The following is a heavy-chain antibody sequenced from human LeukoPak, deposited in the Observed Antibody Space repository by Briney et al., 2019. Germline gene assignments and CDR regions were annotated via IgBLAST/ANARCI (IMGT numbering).Heavy chain of an antibody. V-gene: IGHV3-21*01. CDR2: ISSSSSYI. J-gene: IGHJ4*02. Sequence: GGSLRLSCAASGFTFSSYSMNWVRQVPGKGLEWVSSISSSSSYIYYADSVKGRFTISRDNAKNSLYLQMNSLRAEDTAVYYCARGYSSSWDIDYWGQGTLVTVSS. CDR3: ARGYSSSWDIDY. D-gene: IGHD6-13*01. CDR1: GFTFSSYS.